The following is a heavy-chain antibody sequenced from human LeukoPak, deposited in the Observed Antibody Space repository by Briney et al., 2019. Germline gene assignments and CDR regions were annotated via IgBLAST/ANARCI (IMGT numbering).Heavy chain of an antibody. J-gene: IGHJ4*02. V-gene: IGHV4-59*08. D-gene: IGHD3-22*01. Sequence: SETLSLTCTVSGSSISSYYWSWIRQPPGKGLEWIGYIYYSGSTNYNPPLKSRVTISVDTSKNQFSLKLSSVTAADTAVYYCARLFKDDSSGYYYIDYWGQGTLVTVSS. CDR2: IYYSGST. CDR1: GSSISSYY. CDR3: ARLFKDDSSGYYYIDY.